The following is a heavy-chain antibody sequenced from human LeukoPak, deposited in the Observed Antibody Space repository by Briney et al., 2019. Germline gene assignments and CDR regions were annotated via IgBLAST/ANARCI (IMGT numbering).Heavy chain of an antibody. CDR1: GGSFSGYY. J-gene: IGHJ6*02. CDR2: INHSGST. D-gene: IGHD5-18*01. V-gene: IGHV4-34*01. CDR3: ARDGYSYGQPAYYYGMDV. Sequence: PSETLSLTCAVYGGSFSGYYWSWIRQPPGKGLERIGEINHSGSTNYNPSLKSRVTISVDTSKNQFSLKLSSVTAADTAVYYCARDGYSYGQPAYYYGMDVWGQGTTVTVSS.